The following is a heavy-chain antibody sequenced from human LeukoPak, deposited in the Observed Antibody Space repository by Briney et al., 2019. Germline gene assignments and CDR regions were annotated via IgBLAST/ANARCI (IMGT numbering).Heavy chain of an antibody. CDR3: ARSSPETRAAMPYDYYYYYMDV. J-gene: IGHJ6*03. Sequence: PGGSLRPSCAASGFTFDDYAMHWVRQAPGKGLEWVSGISWNSGSIGYADSVKGRFTISRDNAKNSLYLQMNSLRAEDTAVYYCARSSPETRAAMPYDYYYYYMDVWGKGTTVTISS. CDR2: ISWNSGSI. V-gene: IGHV3-9*01. CDR1: GFTFDDYA. D-gene: IGHD2-2*01.